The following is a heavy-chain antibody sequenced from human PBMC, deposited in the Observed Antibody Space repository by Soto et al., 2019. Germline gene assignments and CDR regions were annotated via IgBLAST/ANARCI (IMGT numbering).Heavy chain of an antibody. Sequence: SETLSLTCTVSGGSISSYYWSWIRQPPGKGLEWIGYIYYSGSTNYNPSLKSRVTISVDTSKNQFSLKLSSVTAADTAVYYCARVVGVESDAFDIWGQGTMVTVSS. CDR2: IYYSGST. V-gene: IGHV4-59*01. J-gene: IGHJ3*02. CDR3: ARVVGVESDAFDI. CDR1: GGSISSYY. D-gene: IGHD1-26*01.